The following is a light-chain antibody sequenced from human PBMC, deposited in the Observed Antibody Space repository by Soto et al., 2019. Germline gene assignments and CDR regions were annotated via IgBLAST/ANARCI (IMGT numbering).Light chain of an antibody. CDR2: EVS. Sequence: QSALTQPASVSGSPGQSITISCTGSSSDIGGHEYVSWYQQHPGAAPKLLIYEVSNRPSGVSNRFSGSKSGNTASLTISGLQAEDEADYYCSSYTSSSTLGVFGGGTKLTVL. J-gene: IGLJ2*01. CDR1: SSDIGGHEY. CDR3: SSYTSSSTLGV. V-gene: IGLV2-14*01.